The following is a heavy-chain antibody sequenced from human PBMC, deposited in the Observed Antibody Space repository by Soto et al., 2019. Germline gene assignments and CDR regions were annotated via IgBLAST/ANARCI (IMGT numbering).Heavy chain of an antibody. Sequence: EVQLVESGGGLVKPGGSLRLSCAASGFTFSNAWMTWVRQAPGKGLEWVGRIKSKTDGGTTDYAAPMKGRFTISRDDSKNTLNLQMNSLKIEDTAVYYCTTDHDYGIDYWGQGTLVTVSS. CDR2: IKSKTDGGTT. J-gene: IGHJ4*02. CDR1: GFTFSNAW. V-gene: IGHV3-15*01. D-gene: IGHD4-17*01. CDR3: TTDHDYGIDY.